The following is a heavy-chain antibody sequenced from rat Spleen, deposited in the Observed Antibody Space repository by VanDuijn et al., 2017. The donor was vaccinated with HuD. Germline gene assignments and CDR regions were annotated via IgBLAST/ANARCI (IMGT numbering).Heavy chain of an antibody. D-gene: IGHD4-3*01. CDR1: GFTFSNYG. CDR2: ISPSGGST. Sequence: EVQLVESGGGLVQPGRSLKLSCAASGFTFSNYGMHWIRQAPTKGLEWVASISPSGGSTYYRDSVKGRFTISRDNAKSTLYLQMDSLRSEDTATYYCATGSYNSGYEDYFDYWGQGVMVTVSS. J-gene: IGHJ2*01. CDR3: ATGSYNSGYEDYFDY. V-gene: IGHV5-19*01.